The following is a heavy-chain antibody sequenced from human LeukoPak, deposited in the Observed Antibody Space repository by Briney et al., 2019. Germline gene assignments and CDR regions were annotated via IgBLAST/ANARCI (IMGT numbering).Heavy chain of an antibody. CDR3: ARGSLARGYYVSY. Sequence: SETLSLTCTVSGYSISSGYYWGWIRQPPGKGLEWIGSIYHSGSTYYNPSLKSRVTISVDTSKNQFSLKLSSVTAADTAVYYCARGSLARGYYVSYWGQGTLVTVSS. J-gene: IGHJ4*02. CDR2: IYHSGST. CDR1: GYSISSGYY. V-gene: IGHV4-38-2*02. D-gene: IGHD5-12*01.